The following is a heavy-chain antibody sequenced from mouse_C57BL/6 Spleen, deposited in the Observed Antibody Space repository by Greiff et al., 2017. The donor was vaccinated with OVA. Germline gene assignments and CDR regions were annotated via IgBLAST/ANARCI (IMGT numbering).Heavy chain of an antibody. D-gene: IGHD2-3*01. CDR2: FHPYNDDT. J-gene: IGHJ2*01. CDR1: GYTFTTYP. V-gene: IGHV1-47*01. Sequence: QVQLKESGAELVKPGASLKMSCKASGYTFTTYPIEWMKQNHGKSLEWIGNFHPYNDDTKYNEKFKGKATLTVEKSSSTVYLELSRLTSDDSAVYYCARGGDGYSYYFDYWGQGTTLTVSS. CDR3: ARGGDGYSYYFDY.